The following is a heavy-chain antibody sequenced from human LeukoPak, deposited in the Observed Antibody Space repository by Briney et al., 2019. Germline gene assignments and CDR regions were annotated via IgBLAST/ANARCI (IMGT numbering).Heavy chain of an antibody. D-gene: IGHD5-18*01. V-gene: IGHV4-59*08. Sequence: LETLSLTCTVSGGSISSYYWSWIRQPPGKGLEWIGYIYYSGSTNYSPSLKSRVTISVDTSKNQFSMKLSSVTAADTAVYYCARQNTATAFDHFDYWGQGTLVTVSP. J-gene: IGHJ4*02. CDR2: IYYSGST. CDR3: ARQNTATAFDHFDY. CDR1: GGSISSYY.